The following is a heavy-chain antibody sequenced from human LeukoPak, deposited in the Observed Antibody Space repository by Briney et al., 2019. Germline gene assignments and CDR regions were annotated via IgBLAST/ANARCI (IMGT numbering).Heavy chain of an antibody. CDR3: ARHPPVQSDPHWFDP. Sequence: GESLKISCKGSGYSFTRYWIGWVRQMPGKGLEWMGIIYPGDSDTRYSPPFQGQVTISADKSISTAYLQWSSLKASDTAMYYCARHPPVQSDPHWFDPWGQGTLVTVSS. J-gene: IGHJ5*02. CDR1: GYSFTRYW. V-gene: IGHV5-51*01. CDR2: IYPGDSDT. D-gene: IGHD4-11*01.